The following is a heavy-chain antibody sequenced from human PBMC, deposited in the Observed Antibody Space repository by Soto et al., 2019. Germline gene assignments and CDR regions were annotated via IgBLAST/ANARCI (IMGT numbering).Heavy chain of an antibody. J-gene: IGHJ3*01. CDR3: ARDEGEKWRTNPHQGDAFDF. CDR1: GFRFTTYS. CDR2: ISVSGGAI. Sequence: EVRLVESGGGLVQPGGSLRLSCAASGFRFTTYSMNWVRLAPGKGLEWLSFISVSGGAIYYADSVKGRFTISRDNAKNALYRQSNILRHEDTAVYYCARDEGEKWRTNPHQGDAFDFGDQGTMVTVSS. V-gene: IGHV3-48*02. D-gene: IGHD3-16*01.